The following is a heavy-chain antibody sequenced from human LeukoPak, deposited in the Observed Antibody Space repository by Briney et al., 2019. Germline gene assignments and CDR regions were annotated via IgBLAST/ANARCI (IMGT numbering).Heavy chain of an antibody. Sequence: ASVKVSCKASAYTFTGYYLHWVRQAPGQGPEWMGWIDPNNGDTEYVQKFQGRVTMTRVRSISTGYMELSRLTSDDTAVYYCARRSRNGLDAFDIWGQGTMVTVSS. J-gene: IGHJ3*02. CDR1: AYTFTGYY. CDR3: ARRSRNGLDAFDI. CDR2: IDPNNGDT. D-gene: IGHD2-8*01. V-gene: IGHV1-2*02.